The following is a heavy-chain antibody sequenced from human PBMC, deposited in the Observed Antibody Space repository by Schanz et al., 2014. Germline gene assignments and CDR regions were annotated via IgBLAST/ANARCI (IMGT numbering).Heavy chain of an antibody. D-gene: IGHD6-13*01. V-gene: IGHV3-48*01. CDR2: IATSSSTR. CDR1: GFDFNSYS. Sequence: DVQLLESGGGLVQPGGSLRLSCEASGFDFNSYSMNWVRQVPGKGLEWLSYIATSSSTRHYADSVKGRVTISRDNAKNSVSLQMRRLRVEDTAVYYCAREQIMAAAGLVDYWGHGTLVTVSS. CDR3: AREQIMAAAGLVDY. J-gene: IGHJ4*01.